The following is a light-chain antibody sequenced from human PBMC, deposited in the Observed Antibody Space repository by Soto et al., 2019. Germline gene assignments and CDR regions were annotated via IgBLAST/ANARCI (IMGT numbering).Light chain of an antibody. CDR2: AAS. CDR3: LQDYNYPYT. CDR1: QDIKND. V-gene: IGKV1-6*01. J-gene: IGKJ2*01. Sequence: AIQMTQSPSSLSASVGDRVTITCRASQDIKNDVAWYQQKPGKAPKLLIYAASSLQSGVPSRFSGSGSGTDFTLTVSSLQPEDFATYYCLQDYNYPYTFGQGNKVEIK.